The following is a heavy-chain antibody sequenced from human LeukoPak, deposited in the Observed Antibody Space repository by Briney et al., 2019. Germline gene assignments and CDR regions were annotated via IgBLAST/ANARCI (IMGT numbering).Heavy chain of an antibody. CDR3: ARDLIARRFSGHTRPSSMALDY. D-gene: IGHD2/OR15-2a*01. V-gene: IGHV1-2*02. CDR2: INPNSGGT. CDR1: GYTLNDYY. Sequence: ASVKVSCKASGYTLNDYYIHWVRQAPGQGLEWMGWINPNSGGTKFPQTFQDRVTMTWDTSISTAYMESSGLTSDDTAVYFCARDLIARRFSGHTRPSSMALDYWGQGTLVTVSS. J-gene: IGHJ4*02.